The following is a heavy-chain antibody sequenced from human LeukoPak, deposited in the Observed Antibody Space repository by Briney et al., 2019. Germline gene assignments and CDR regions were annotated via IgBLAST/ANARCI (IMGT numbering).Heavy chain of an antibody. Sequence: GASVKVSCKASGYTFTSYAMNWVRQAPGQGLEWMGRIIPILGIANYAQKFQGRVTITADKSTSTAYMELSSLRSEDTAVYYCARDRDGYNEDWFDPWGQGTLVTVSS. D-gene: IGHD5-24*01. V-gene: IGHV1-69*04. J-gene: IGHJ5*02. CDR1: GYTFTSYA. CDR2: IIPILGIA. CDR3: ARDRDGYNEDWFDP.